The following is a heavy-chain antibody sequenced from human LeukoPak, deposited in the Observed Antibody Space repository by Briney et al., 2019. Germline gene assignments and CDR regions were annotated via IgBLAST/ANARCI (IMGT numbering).Heavy chain of an antibody. D-gene: IGHD2-2*01. CDR1: GYTFTGYY. CDR2: INVNSGGT. V-gene: IGHV1-2*06. Sequence: ASVKVSCKASGYTFTGYYMHWVRQAPGQGLEWMGRINVNSGGTNYAQKFQGRVTMTRDTSISTAHMELRRLRSDDTAVYYCARPLGYCSSNSCYLDVWGKGTTVTVSS. CDR3: ARPLGYCSSNSCYLDV. J-gene: IGHJ6*03.